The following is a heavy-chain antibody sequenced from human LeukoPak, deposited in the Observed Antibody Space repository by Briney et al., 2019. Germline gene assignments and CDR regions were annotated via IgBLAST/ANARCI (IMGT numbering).Heavy chain of an antibody. CDR2: ISSNSGSI. CDR1: GFTFDDCA. D-gene: IGHD3-22*01. J-gene: IGHJ4*02. CDR3: ATGSSGYWVDY. Sequence: GGSLRLSCAASGFTFDDCAMHWVRQAPGKGLEGVSGISSNSGSIGYADSVKGRFTISRDNAKNSLYLQMNSLRAEDTALYYCATGSSGYWVDYWGQGTLVTVSS. V-gene: IGHV3-9*01.